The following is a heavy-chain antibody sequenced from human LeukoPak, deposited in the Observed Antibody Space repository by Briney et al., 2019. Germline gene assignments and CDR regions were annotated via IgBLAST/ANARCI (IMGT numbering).Heavy chain of an antibody. J-gene: IGHJ4*02. D-gene: IGHD6-13*01. V-gene: IGHV3-64D*06. Sequence: PGGSLRLSCSASGFTFSSSLMHWVRQAPGKGLEYVSAISTSGDSTYYADSVKGRFTISRDNSKNTLYLQLSSLRADDTAVYYCVKEGISAAGRTKHFDYWGQGTPVTVSS. CDR1: GFTFSSSL. CDR2: ISTSGDST. CDR3: VKEGISAAGRTKHFDY.